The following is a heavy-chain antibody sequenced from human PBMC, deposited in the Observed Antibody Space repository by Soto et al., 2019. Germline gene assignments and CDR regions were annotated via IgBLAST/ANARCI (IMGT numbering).Heavy chain of an antibody. V-gene: IGHV4-4*07. D-gene: IGHD1-26*01. J-gene: IGHJ6*02. CDR3: ARDLSGTGLDI. Sequence: QLQLHESGPGLVKPSETLSLTCNVSGDSIGRFYWSWIRQSAGKGLEWTGRVYSTGGVTYNPALKGRVTISLDRSNNHVSLEMNSVTAADTAVYFCARDLSGTGLDIWGRGTRVSVSS. CDR1: GDSIGRFY. CDR2: VYSTGGV.